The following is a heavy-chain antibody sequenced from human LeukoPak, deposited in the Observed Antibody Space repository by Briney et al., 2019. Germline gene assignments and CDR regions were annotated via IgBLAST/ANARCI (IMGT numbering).Heavy chain of an antibody. CDR2: ISYDGSNK. V-gene: IGHV3-30*03. J-gene: IGHJ4*02. CDR1: GFTFSSYS. D-gene: IGHD3-16*01. CDR3: ARKMKAGGWGVYFDY. Sequence: GGSLRLSCAASGFTFSSYSMNWVRQAPGKGLEWVAVISYDGSNKYYADSVKGRFTISRDNSKNTLYLQMNSLRAEDTAVYYCARKMKAGGWGVYFDYWGQGTLVTVSS.